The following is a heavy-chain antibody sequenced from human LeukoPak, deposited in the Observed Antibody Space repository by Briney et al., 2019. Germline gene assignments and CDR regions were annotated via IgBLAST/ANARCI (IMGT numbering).Heavy chain of an antibody. D-gene: IGHD2-8*01. CDR3: ARGPSWAVTKSNAFDI. V-gene: IGHV4-4*07. CDR2: IYTSGST. J-gene: IGHJ3*02. Sequence: SSETLSLTCTVSGGSISRNYWGWIRQPAGRGLEWIGHIYTSGSTNYNPSLKSRVTMSVDTSKNQFSLKLSSVTVADTAVYYCARGPSWAVTKSNAFDIWGQGTMVTVSS. CDR1: GGSISRNY.